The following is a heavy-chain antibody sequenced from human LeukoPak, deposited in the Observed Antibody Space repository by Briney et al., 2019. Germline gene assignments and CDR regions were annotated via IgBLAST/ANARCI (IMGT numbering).Heavy chain of an antibody. J-gene: IGHJ5*02. CDR2: IYYSGTT. D-gene: IGHD2-15*01. V-gene: IGHV4-59*01. Sequence: PSETLSLTCTVPGGSISIYYWNWIRQPPGKGLEWIGYIYYSGTTNYNPSLKSRVTISGDTSKNQFSLKLSSVTAADTAVYYCARSTLGYCSGGSCSWFDPWGQGTLVTVSS. CDR3: ARSTLGYCSGGSCSWFDP. CDR1: GGSISIYY.